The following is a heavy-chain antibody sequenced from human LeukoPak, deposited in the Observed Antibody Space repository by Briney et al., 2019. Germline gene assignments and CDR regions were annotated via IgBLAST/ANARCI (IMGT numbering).Heavy chain of an antibody. CDR3: ARAISMVRGVDY. V-gene: IGHV3-21*01. Sequence: GGSLRLSCAASGFTFSSYNMNWVRQAPGKGLEWVSSISSSSTYTYYADSVKGRFTISRDNVKNSLYLQMNSLRAEDTAVYYCARAISMVRGVDYWGQGTLVTVSS. D-gene: IGHD3-10*01. CDR2: ISSSSTYT. CDR1: GFTFSSYN. J-gene: IGHJ4*02.